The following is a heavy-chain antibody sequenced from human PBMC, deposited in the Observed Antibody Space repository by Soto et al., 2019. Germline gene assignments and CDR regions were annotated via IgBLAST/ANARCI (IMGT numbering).Heavy chain of an antibody. CDR3: ARGFRYYGSGSYGMDV. D-gene: IGHD3-10*01. V-gene: IGHV4-30-2*01. Sequence: SETLSLTCAVSVGSISSGGYSWSWIRQPPGKGLEWIGYIYHSGSTYYNPSLKSRVTISVDRSKNQFSLKLSSVTAADTAVYYCARGFRYYGSGSYGMDVWGQGTTVTVSS. CDR2: IYHSGST. CDR1: VGSISSGGYS. J-gene: IGHJ6*02.